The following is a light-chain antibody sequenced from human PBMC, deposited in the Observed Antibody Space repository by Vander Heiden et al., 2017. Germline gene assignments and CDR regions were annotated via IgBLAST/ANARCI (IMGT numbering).Light chain of an antibody. V-gene: IGLV3-21*02. CDR1: NMGRKS. J-gene: IGLJ2*01. CDR3: QVWDSSSDHPVV. CDR2: DDS. Sequence: SYVLTQPPSVSVAPGQTARITCGGNNMGRKSVHWYQQKPGKAPVLGVFDDSARPSGIPARFSGSNSGNTATLTISRVEAGDEADDYCQVWDSSSDHPVVFGGGTKLTVL.